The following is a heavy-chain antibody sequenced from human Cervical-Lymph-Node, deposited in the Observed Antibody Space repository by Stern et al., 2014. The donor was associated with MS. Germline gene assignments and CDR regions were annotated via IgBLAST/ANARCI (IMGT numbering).Heavy chain of an antibody. D-gene: IGHD1-26*01. CDR2: MGGSGNKT. J-gene: IGHJ4*02. CDR3: AKGRRVGAAGYFDY. V-gene: IGHV3-23*04. Sequence: EVQLVESGGNLVQPGGSLRLSCATSGFTFRFYGMAWVRQAPGKGLEWVSGMGGSGNKTYYADSVKGRFAISRDDSRNTLLLVMDSLRAEDTAIYYCAKGRRVGAAGYFDYWGQGVLVTVSS. CDR1: GFTFRFYG.